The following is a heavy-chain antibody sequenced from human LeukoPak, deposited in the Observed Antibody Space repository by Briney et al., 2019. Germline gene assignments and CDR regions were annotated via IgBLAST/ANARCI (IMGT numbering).Heavy chain of an antibody. Sequence: SETLSLTCAVYGGSFSGYYWSWIRQPPGKGLEWIGEINHSGSTNYNPSLKSRVTISVDTSKNQFSLKLSSVTAADTAVYYCATDSGSYTLNAFDIWGQGTMVTVSS. V-gene: IGHV4-34*01. D-gene: IGHD1-26*01. CDR1: GGSFSGYY. CDR3: ATDSGSYTLNAFDI. J-gene: IGHJ3*02. CDR2: INHSGST.